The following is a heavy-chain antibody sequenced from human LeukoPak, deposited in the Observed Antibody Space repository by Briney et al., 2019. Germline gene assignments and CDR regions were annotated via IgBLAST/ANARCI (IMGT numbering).Heavy chain of an antibody. Sequence: ASVKVSCKASGYTFTGYYMHWVRQAPGQGLEWMGWINPNSGGTNYAQKFQGRVTMTRDTSISTAYMELSRLRSDDTAVYYCASGATRYSFFDCDYWGQGALVTVSS. J-gene: IGHJ4*02. CDR1: GYTFTGYY. V-gene: IGHV1-2*02. CDR3: ASGATRYSFFDCDY. CDR2: INPNSGGT. D-gene: IGHD5-18*01.